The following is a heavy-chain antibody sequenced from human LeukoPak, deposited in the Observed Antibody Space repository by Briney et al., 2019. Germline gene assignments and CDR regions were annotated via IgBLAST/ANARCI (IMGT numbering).Heavy chain of an antibody. Sequence: GGSLRLSCAASGFTFSSYAMSWVRQAPGKGLEWVANIKQDGSEKYYVDSVKGRFTISRDNAKNSLYLQMNSLRAEDTAVYYCARDPDDYWGQGTLVTVSS. J-gene: IGHJ4*02. CDR1: GFTFSSYA. V-gene: IGHV3-7*03. CDR2: IKQDGSEK. CDR3: ARDPDDY.